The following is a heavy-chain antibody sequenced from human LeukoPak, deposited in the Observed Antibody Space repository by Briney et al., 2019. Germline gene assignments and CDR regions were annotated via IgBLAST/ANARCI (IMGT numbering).Heavy chain of an antibody. D-gene: IGHD3-10*01. CDR2: ISVYNGNT. CDR3: ARDLDETYYYGAGSPAPLNY. J-gene: IGHJ4*02. V-gene: IGHV1-18*01. Sequence: ASVTLSCTASGYTFSSYAVSWVRQAPGQGLEWMGWISVYNGNTNYAQQIQGRVTMTTDTSTSTAYMELRSLRSDGTAMYYCARDLDETYYYGAGSPAPLNYWGQGTLVTVSS. CDR1: GYTFSSYA.